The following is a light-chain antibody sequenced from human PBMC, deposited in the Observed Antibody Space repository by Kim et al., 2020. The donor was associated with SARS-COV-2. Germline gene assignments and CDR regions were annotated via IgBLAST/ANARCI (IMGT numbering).Light chain of an antibody. CDR2: DAS. Sequence: VSPGERPTLSCTASRGVSTDLAGYQYNPGQAPRLLIYDASTRATGIPVRLSGGGSGTEFTLTISSLQSEDFAVYYCQQYNKWPYTFGQGTKRGI. J-gene: IGKJ2*01. CDR1: RGVSTD. V-gene: IGKV3-15*01. CDR3: QQYNKWPYT.